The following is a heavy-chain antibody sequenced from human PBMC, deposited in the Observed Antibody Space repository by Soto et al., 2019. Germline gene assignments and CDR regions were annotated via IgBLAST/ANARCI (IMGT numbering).Heavy chain of an antibody. D-gene: IGHD3-10*01. CDR2: ISSDGSNK. CDR3: AKVRADYYYGSGPFDY. V-gene: IGHV3-30*18. J-gene: IGHJ4*02. Sequence: HVQLVESGGGVVQPGRSLRLSCAASGFTFSSYGMHWVRQAPGKGLEWVALISSDGSNKYYADSVKGRFTISRDNSKNTLYLQMNSLRAEDTAVYYCAKVRADYYYGSGPFDYWGQGTLVTVSS. CDR1: GFTFSSYG.